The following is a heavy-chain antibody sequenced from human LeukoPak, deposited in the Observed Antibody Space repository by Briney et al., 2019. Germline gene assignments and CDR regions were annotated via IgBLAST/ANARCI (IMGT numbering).Heavy chain of an antibody. CDR3: ARTYCGGDCSYSYFDY. Sequence: RGESLKISCKGSGYSFTTYWIGWVRQMPGKGLEWMGIIYPGDSDTRYSPSFQGQVTISADKSITTAYLQWSSLKASDTAMYYCARTYCGGDCSYSYFDYWGQGNLVTVSS. CDR1: GYSFTTYW. CDR2: IYPGDSDT. V-gene: IGHV5-51*01. J-gene: IGHJ4*02. D-gene: IGHD2-21*02.